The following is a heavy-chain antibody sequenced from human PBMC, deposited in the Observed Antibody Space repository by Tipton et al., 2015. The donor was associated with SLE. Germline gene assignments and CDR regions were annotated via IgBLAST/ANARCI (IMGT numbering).Heavy chain of an antibody. CDR1: GGSISSYY. CDR2: IYYSGST. Sequence: TLSLTCTVSGGSISSYYWSWIRQPPGKGLEWIGYIYYSGSTNYNPSLKSRVTISVDTSKNQFSLKLSSVTAADTAVYYCARHQEDYFDYWGQGTLVTVSS. CDR3: ARHQEDYFDY. V-gene: IGHV4-59*01. J-gene: IGHJ4*02.